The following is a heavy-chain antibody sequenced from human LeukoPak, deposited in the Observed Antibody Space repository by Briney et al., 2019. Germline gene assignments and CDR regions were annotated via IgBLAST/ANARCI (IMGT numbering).Heavy chain of an antibody. D-gene: IGHD2-15*01. CDR2: INPNSGGT. CDR1: GYTFTGYY. J-gene: IGHJ3*02. Sequence: GASVKVSCKASGYTFTGYYMHWVRQAPGQGLEWMGWINPNSGGTNYAQKFQGRVTMTRDTSISTAYMELSRLRSDDTAVYYCAIGIDQGIALDAFDIWGQGTMVTVSS. V-gene: IGHV1-2*02. CDR3: AIGIDQGIALDAFDI.